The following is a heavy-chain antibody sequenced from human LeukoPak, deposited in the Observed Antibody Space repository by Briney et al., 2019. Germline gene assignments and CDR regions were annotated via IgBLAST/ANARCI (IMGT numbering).Heavy chain of an antibody. V-gene: IGHV4-31*03. CDR2: IYYSGST. CDR1: GGSISSGGYY. D-gene: IGHD6-13*01. CDR3: ATKRLAAAGSRGFDY. Sequence: SQTLSPTCTVSGGSISSGGYYWSWIRQHPGKGLEWIGYIYYSGSTYYNPSLKSRVTISVDTSKNQFSLKLSSVTAADTAVYYCATKRLAAAGSRGFDYWGQGTLVTVSS. J-gene: IGHJ4*02.